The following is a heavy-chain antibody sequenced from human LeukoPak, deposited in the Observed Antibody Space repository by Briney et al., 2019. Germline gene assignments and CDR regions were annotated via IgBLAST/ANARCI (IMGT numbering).Heavy chain of an antibody. CDR2: IKQDGSEK. CDR3: ARAVHYRTGSYSYYYYMDV. D-gene: IGHD1-26*01. Sequence: PGGSLRLSCAASGFTFNNYWMTWVRQAPGKGLEWVAKIKQDGSEKHSVDSVKGRFIISRDNARDSLYLQMNSLRVEDTALYYCARAVHYRTGSYSYYYYMDVWGKGTTVTVSS. CDR1: GFTFNNYW. V-gene: IGHV3-7*01. J-gene: IGHJ6*03.